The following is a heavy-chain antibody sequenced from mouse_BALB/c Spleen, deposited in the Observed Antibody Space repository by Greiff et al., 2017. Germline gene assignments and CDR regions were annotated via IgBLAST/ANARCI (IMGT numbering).Heavy chain of an antibody. Sequence: VQLQQPGAELVKPGASVKLSCKASGYTFTSYYMYWVKQRPGQGLEWIGGINPSNGGTNFNEKFKSKATLTVDKSSSTAYMQLSSLTSEDSAVYYCARTKGCTAAPFAYWGQGTLVTVSA. J-gene: IGHJ3*01. CDR1: GYTFTSYY. V-gene: IGHV1S81*02. CDR3: ARTKGCTAAPFAY. CDR2: INPSNGGT.